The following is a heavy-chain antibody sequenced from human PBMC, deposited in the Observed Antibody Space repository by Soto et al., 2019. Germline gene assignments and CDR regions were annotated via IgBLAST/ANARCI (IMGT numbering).Heavy chain of an antibody. CDR2: ISGDSGYI. Sequence: EVQLVESGGGLVKPGGSLRLSCAASGFTFISYSINWVRQAPGKGLEWVSSISGDSGYIYYADSVKGRFTISRDNAKNSLYLQMNSLRAEDTAVYYCAREVVGVSDNYFDYWGQGTLVTVSS. J-gene: IGHJ4*02. CDR3: AREVVGVSDNYFDY. V-gene: IGHV3-21*01. D-gene: IGHD1-26*01. CDR1: GFTFISYS.